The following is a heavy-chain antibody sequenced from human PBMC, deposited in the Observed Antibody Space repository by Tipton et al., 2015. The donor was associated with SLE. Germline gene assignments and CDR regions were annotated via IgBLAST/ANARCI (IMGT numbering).Heavy chain of an antibody. Sequence: TLSLTCAVYGGSFSGYYWSWIRQPPGKGLEWIGEINHRGSTNYNPSLKSRVTISVETSKNQFSLKLSSVTAADTAVYYCARHIQSRYYFDYWGQGTLVTVSS. J-gene: IGHJ4*02. CDR2: INHRGST. V-gene: IGHV4-34*01. CDR3: ARHIQSRYYFDY. D-gene: IGHD2-21*01. CDR1: GGSFSGYY.